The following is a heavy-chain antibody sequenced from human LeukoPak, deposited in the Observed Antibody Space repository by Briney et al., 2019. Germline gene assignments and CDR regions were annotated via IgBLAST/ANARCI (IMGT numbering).Heavy chain of an antibody. V-gene: IGHV4-59*01. Sequence: SETLSLTCAVYDGSFSGYYWTWIRQPPGKGLEWIGYIYYSGSTNYNPSLKSRVTISVDTSKNQFSLKLSSVTAADTAVYYCAREQLSGYYYYYMDVWGKGTTVTISS. CDR3: AREQLSGYYYYYMDV. CDR2: IYYSGST. J-gene: IGHJ6*03. CDR1: DGSFSGYY. D-gene: IGHD5-18*01.